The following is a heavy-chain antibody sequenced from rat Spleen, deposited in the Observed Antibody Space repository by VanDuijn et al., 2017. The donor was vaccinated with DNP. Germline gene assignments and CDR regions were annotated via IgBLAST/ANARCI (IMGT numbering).Heavy chain of an antibody. CDR1: GYTFTSSY. J-gene: IGHJ2*01. D-gene: IGHD1-2*01. V-gene: IGHV1-43*01. CDR3: ARSGYYSSPPFDY. Sequence: QVQLQQSGAELAKPGSSVKISCKASGYTFTSSYMGWIKQTTGQGLEYIGYIDTRSGGTNYNEKFKGKATLTVDKSSSTAFMQLSSLTPDDSAVYYCARSGYYSSPPFDYWGQGVMVTVSS. CDR2: IDTRSGGT.